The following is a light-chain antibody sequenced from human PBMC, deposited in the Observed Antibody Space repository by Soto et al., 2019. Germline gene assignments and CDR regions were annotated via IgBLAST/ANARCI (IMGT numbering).Light chain of an antibody. CDR1: QSISTW. CDR2: KAS. J-gene: IGKJ1*01. Sequence: DIQMTQSPSTLSASVGDRVTITFRASQSISTWLAWYQQKPGKAPKLLIYKASSLESGVPSRFSGSGSGTEFTLTISSLQPDDFATYYCQQYINRWTFGQGTKVDIK. CDR3: QQYINRWT. V-gene: IGKV1-5*03.